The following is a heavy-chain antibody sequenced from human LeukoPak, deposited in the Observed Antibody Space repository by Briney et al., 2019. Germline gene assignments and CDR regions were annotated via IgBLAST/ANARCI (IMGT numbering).Heavy chain of an antibody. J-gene: IGHJ4*02. CDR2: ITSDGSNK. V-gene: IGHV3-30*04. CDR1: GFTFSSYA. Sequence: GGSLRLSCGASGFTFSSYAMHWVRQAPGKGLEWVAIITSDGSNKHYADSVKGRFTVSRDNSRNTLYLQMTSLRAEDTAVYYCAREDGASRGYSYGHWGQGTLVTVS. D-gene: IGHD5-18*01. CDR3: AREDGASRGYSYGH.